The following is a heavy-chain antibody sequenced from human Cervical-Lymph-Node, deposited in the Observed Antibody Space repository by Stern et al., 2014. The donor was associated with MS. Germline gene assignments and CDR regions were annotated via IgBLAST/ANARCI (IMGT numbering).Heavy chain of an antibody. CDR3: VRDQGGIAAT. Sequence: VQLVESGAEVKKPGSSMKVSCKASGGTFSTIEISWVRQAPGQGLEWLGGINPLFGTTNYAQKVKGRATNSTDESTKQVNWKLSSLRSEDTAVYYCVRDQGGIAATWGQGTQVTVSS. D-gene: IGHD6-13*01. CDR2: INPLFGTT. J-gene: IGHJ4*02. CDR1: GGTFSTIE. V-gene: IGHV1-69*01.